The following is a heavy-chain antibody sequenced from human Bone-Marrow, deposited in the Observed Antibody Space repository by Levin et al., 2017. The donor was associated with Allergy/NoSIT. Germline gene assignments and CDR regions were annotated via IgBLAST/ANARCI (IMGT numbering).Heavy chain of an antibody. Sequence: GESLKISCAASGLTFSNYWMSWVRQAPGKGLEWVANIKQDGSEKYYVDSVKGRFTISRDNAENSLYLQMNSLRAEDTAVYYCAREQNHYDIGGYYDAPYFDFWGQGTLVTVSS. J-gene: IGHJ4*02. D-gene: IGHD3-22*01. CDR2: IKQDGSEK. CDR1: GLTFSNYW. V-gene: IGHV3-7*01. CDR3: AREQNHYDIGGYYDAPYFDF.